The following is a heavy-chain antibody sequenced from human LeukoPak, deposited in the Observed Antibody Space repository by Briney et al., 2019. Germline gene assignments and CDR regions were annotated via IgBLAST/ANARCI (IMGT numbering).Heavy chain of an antibody. V-gene: IGHV4-4*07. CDR2: IHSSGMT. CDR1: GGSINGFF. D-gene: IGHD2-15*01. Sequence: PSETLSLTCTVSGGSINGFFWSWIRQAAAEGLEWMGRIHSSGMTNYNPSLKSRVTLSLDTSKNQFSLKLTAVTAADTAVYYCARAPSGCGVICPFDWWGGGRLVSDSS. CDR3: ARAPSGCGVICPFDW. J-gene: IGHJ4*02.